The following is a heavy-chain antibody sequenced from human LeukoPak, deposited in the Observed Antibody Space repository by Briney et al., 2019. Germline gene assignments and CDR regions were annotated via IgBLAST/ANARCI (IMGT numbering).Heavy chain of an antibody. CDR2: IYHSGST. Sequence: SETLSLTCTVSGGSISSSSYYWGWIRQPPGKGLEWIGSIYHSGSTYYNPSLKSRVTISVDTSKNQFSLKVSSVTAADTAVYYCARYDVWGTYRAFDYWGQGTLVTVSS. J-gene: IGHJ4*02. CDR3: ARYDVWGTYRAFDY. V-gene: IGHV4-39*07. CDR1: GGSISSSSYY. D-gene: IGHD3-16*02.